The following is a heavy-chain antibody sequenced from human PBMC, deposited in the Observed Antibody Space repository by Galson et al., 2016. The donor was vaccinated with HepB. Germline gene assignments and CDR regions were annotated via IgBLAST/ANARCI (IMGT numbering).Heavy chain of an antibody. CDR3: TKDSSSAIWHL. J-gene: IGHJ4*02. V-gene: IGHV3-30*18. Sequence: SLRLSCAASGFTFSRYGMQWVRQAPGKGLEWVSYISYDGSDRKYADSVKGRFTVSRDNSKYTLYLQMNSMRAGDAAVYYCTKDSSSAIWHLWGQGTLVTVSS. CDR1: GFTFSRYG. D-gene: IGHD6-25*01. CDR2: ISYDGSDR.